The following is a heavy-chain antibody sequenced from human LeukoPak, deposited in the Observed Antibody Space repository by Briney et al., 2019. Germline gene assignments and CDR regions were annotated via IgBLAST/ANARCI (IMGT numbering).Heavy chain of an antibody. V-gene: IGHV3-30-3*01. CDR3: AGSTTSCYSCFDY. J-gene: IGHJ4*02. D-gene: IGHD2-2*01. Sequence: GGSLRLSCAASGFTFSSYAMHWVRQAPGKGLEWVAVISYDGGNKYYADSVKARFTISRDNSKNTVYLQMYSLRAEDTAVYYCAGSTTSCYSCFDYWGQGTLVTVSS. CDR1: GFTFSSYA. CDR2: ISYDGGNK.